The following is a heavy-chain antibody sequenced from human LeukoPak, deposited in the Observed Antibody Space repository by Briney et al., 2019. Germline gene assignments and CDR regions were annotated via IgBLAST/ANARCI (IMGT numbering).Heavy chain of an antibody. CDR3: ARFENVLLWFGESARFDP. D-gene: IGHD3-10*01. CDR1: GGSISSHY. V-gene: IGHV4-59*11. Sequence: SETLSLTCTVSGGSISSHYWSWLRQPPGKGLEWIGYIYYSGTTSYNPSLESRVTMSVDTSKNQFSLKLSSVTAADTAVYYCARFENVLLWFGESARFDPWGQGTLVTVSS. CDR2: IYYSGTT. J-gene: IGHJ5*02.